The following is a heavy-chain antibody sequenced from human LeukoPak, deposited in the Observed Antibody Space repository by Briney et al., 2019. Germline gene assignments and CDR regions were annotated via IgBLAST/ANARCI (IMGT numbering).Heavy chain of an antibody. Sequence: SETLSLTCSVSGGSVTSGTYHWGWIRQPPGKGLEWIGSVYFDGGTHYKPSLQSRVTISVDTSKNQFSLRLSSVTAADTALYYCARDHYYDGRGRFDPWGQGTLVTVSS. CDR2: VYFDGGT. CDR1: GGSVTSGTYH. D-gene: IGHD3-16*01. J-gene: IGHJ5*02. CDR3: ARDHYYDGRGRFDP. V-gene: IGHV4-39*07.